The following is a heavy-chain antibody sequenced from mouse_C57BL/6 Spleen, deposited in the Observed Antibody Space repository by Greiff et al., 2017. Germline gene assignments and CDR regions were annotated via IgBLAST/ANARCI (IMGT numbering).Heavy chain of an antibody. CDR1: GYTFTSYW. J-gene: IGHJ2*01. CDR2: IYPSDSET. Sequence: QVQLQQPGAELVRPGSSVKLSCKASGYTFTSYWMDWVKQRPGQGLEWIGNIYPSDSETPSNQKFTAKATLTVDKSSSTAYMQLGSLTSGGSAVYNCARSALRMYYFDYWGQGTTLTVSS. V-gene: IGHV1-61*01. CDR3: ARSALRMYYFDY. D-gene: IGHD2-12*01.